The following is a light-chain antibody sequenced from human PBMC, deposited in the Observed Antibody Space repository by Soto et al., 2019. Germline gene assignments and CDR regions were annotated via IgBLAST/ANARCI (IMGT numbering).Light chain of an antibody. CDR1: QSVSSIY. CDR3: QQYGSAPFT. Sequence: EIVLTQSPGTLSLSPGERATLSCRASQSVSSIYLAWYQQKPGQTPRRLFYGASSRATGIPDRFSGSGSGTDFTLTISRLEAEDFAVYYCQQYGSAPFTFGPGTKVAIK. J-gene: IGKJ3*01. CDR2: GAS. V-gene: IGKV3-20*01.